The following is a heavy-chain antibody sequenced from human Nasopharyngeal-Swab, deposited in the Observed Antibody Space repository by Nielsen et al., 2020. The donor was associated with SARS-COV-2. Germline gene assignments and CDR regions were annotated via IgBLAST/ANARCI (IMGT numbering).Heavy chain of an antibody. J-gene: IGHJ4*02. CDR1: GGSITISTYY. CDR2: IYYSGST. V-gene: IGHV4-61*05. CDR3: ARGSSGGLEARDY. Sequence: SETLSLTCTVSGGSITISTYYWGWIRQPPGTGLEWIGYIYYSGSTNYNPSLKSRVTISVDTSKNQFSLKLSSVTAADTAVYYCARGSSGGLEARDYWGQGTLVTVSS. D-gene: IGHD2-8*02.